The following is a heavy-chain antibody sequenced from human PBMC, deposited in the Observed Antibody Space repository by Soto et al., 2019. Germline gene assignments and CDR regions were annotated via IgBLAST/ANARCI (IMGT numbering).Heavy chain of an antibody. CDR2: ISSSSSYT. CDR1: GFTFSDYY. CDR3: ARVGTVTTLLGY. D-gene: IGHD4-17*01. V-gene: IGHV3-11*06. Sequence: GGSLRLSCAASGFTFSDYYMSWIRQAPGKGLEWVSYISSSSSYTNYADSVKGRFTISRDNAKNSLYLQMNSLRAEDTAVYYCARVGTVTTLLGYWGQGTLVTVSS. J-gene: IGHJ4*02.